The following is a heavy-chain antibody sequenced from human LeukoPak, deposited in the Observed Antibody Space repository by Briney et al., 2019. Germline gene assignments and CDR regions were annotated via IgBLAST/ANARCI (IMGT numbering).Heavy chain of an antibody. CDR1: GDSIISSSYY. V-gene: IGHV4-39*07. CDR3: ARGRQNYYDSSGYPKRNWFDP. J-gene: IGHJ5*02. D-gene: IGHD3-22*01. Sequence: SETLSLTCTVSGDSIISSSYYWGWIRQPPGKGLEWIGSIYYSGNTYYNPSLQSRVTISVDTSKNQFSLKLSSVTAADTAVYYCARGRQNYYDSSGYPKRNWFDPWGQGTLVTVSS. CDR2: IYYSGNT.